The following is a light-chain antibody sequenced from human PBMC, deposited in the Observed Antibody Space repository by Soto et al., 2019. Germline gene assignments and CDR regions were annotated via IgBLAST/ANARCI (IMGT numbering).Light chain of an antibody. V-gene: IGKV1-5*01. Sequence: DIQMTHSPSTLSAYVGDRVTVTCRASQTIGSWLAWYQQKPGRAPKLLIFDASSLESGVPSRFSGNGSGTEFTLTISGLQPDDFATYYCQQYSGYSRKFGQGTKVDIK. CDR2: DAS. CDR1: QTIGSW. CDR3: QQYSGYSRK. J-gene: IGKJ1*01.